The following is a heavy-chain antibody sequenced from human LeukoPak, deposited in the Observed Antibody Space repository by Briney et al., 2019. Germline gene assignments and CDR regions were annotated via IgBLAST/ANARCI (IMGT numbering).Heavy chain of an antibody. CDR2: IYSGGST. J-gene: IGHJ3*02. CDR3: AKDPSWYSSSSLDAFDI. V-gene: IGHV3-53*05. Sequence: GGSLRLSCAASGFTVSSNYMSWVRQAPGKGLEWVSVIYSGGSTYYADSVKGRFTISRDNSKNTLYLQMNSLGAEDTAVYYCAKDPSWYSSSSLDAFDIWGQGTMVTVSS. CDR1: GFTVSSNY. D-gene: IGHD6-6*01.